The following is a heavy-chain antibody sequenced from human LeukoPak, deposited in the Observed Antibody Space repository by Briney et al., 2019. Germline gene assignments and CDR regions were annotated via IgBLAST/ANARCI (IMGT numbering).Heavy chain of an antibody. CDR2: IIPILGIA. Sequence: SVKVSCKASGGTFSSYAISWVRQAPGQGLEWMGRIIPILGIANYAQKFQGRVTITADKSTSTAYMVLSSLRSEDTAVYYCARARIMITFGGVIASDYWGQGTLVTVSS. CDR3: ARARIMITFGGVIASDY. V-gene: IGHV1-69*04. CDR1: GGTFSSYA. J-gene: IGHJ4*02. D-gene: IGHD3-16*02.